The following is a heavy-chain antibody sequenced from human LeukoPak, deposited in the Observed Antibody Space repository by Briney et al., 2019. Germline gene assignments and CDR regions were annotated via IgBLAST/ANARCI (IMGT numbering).Heavy chain of an antibody. Sequence: GSSVKVSCKSSGYTFTSHDINWLRQATGQGLEWMGWMNPNSGNKGYRQKFQGRVPMTRNNSISTAYMEMSRLKSEDTAVYYCARGPLIAAAEVEYWGEGTRVSVSS. J-gene: IGHJ4*02. CDR1: GYTFTSHD. CDR2: MNPNSGNK. CDR3: ARGPLIAAAEVEY. V-gene: IGHV1-8*01. D-gene: IGHD6-13*01.